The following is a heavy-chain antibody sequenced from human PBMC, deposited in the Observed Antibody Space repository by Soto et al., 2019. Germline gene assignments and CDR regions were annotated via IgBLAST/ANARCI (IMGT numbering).Heavy chain of an antibody. Sequence: GGSLRLSCAASGFTFSSYGMHWVRQAPGKGLEWVAVIWYDGSNKYYADSVKGRFTISRDNSKNTLYLQMNSLRAEDTAVYYCATYSSSSLYYFDYWGQGTLVTVSS. CDR3: ATYSSSSLYYFDY. V-gene: IGHV3-33*01. D-gene: IGHD6-6*01. CDR2: IWYDGSNK. CDR1: GFTFSSYG. J-gene: IGHJ4*02.